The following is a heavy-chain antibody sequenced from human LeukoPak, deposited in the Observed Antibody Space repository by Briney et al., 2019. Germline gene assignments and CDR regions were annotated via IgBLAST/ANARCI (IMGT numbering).Heavy chain of an antibody. CDR2: ISSSSSTI. CDR1: GFTFSSYS. CDR3: AREGGLRFPPDDY. D-gene: IGHD3-3*01. J-gene: IGHJ4*02. V-gene: IGHV3-48*01. Sequence: GGSLRLSCAASGFTFSSYSMNWVRQAPGKGLEWVSYISSSSSTIYYADSVKGRFTISRDNAKNSLYLQMNSLRAEDTAVYYCAREGGLRFPPDDYWGQGTLVTVSS.